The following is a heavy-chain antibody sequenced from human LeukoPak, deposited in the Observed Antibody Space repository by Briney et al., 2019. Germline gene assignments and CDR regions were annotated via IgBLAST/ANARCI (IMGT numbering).Heavy chain of an antibody. V-gene: IGHV3-23*01. J-gene: IGHJ4*02. CDR1: GFTFNSYA. CDR2: IRGSGGGT. CDR3: AKAGIGVVGYFDY. D-gene: IGHD6-19*01. Sequence: GGSLRLSCAASGFTFNSYALSWVRQAPGKGLEWVSAIRGSGGGTYYADSVKGRFTISRDNSKNTLYLQMNSLRDEDTALYYCAKAGIGVVGYFDYWGQGTLVTVSS.